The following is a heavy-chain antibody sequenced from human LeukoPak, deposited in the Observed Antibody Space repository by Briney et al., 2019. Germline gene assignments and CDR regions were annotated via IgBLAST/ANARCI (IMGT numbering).Heavy chain of an antibody. V-gene: IGHV4-30-2*01. J-gene: IGHJ5*02. CDR2: IFHSGHS. CDR1: GDSISSGDYS. D-gene: IGHD3-10*01. Sequence: SETLSLTCAVSGDSISSGDYSWSWIRQPSGKGLEWIGYIFHSGHSFYNPSLKSRITISVDKSKNQFSLRLTSVTAADTAVYYCARELWFVNAPGSWFDPWGQGTLVTVSS. CDR3: ARELWFVNAPGSWFDP.